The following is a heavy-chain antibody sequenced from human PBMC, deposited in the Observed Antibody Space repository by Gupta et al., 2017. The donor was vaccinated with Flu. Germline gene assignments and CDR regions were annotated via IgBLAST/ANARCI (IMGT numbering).Heavy chain of an antibody. J-gene: IGHJ6*02. CDR1: GFTFSSYA. V-gene: IGHV3-23*01. CDR2: ISGSGGST. Sequence: EVQLLESGGGLVQPGGSLRLSCAASGFTFSSYAMSWVRQAPGKGLEWVSAISGSGGSTYYADSVKGRFTISRDNSKNTLYLQMNSLRAEDTAVYYCAKDHLSSFLLGLQLSRLNYYYYGMDVWGQGTTVTVSS. CDR3: AKDHLSSFLLGLQLSRLNYYYYGMDV. D-gene: IGHD3-16*02.